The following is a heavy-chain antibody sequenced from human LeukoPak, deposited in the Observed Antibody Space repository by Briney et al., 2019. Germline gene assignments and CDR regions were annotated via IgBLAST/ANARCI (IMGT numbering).Heavy chain of an antibody. CDR3: ARQLGAMTTVSSQGDLGS. Sequence: SETLSLTCTVSGGSISVTNHYWGWIRQPPGKGLEWIGSIFYTEETYYNPSLKSRITMSVDTSKNHFSLNLNSVTASDTAVYYCARQLGAMTTVSSQGDLGSWGQRILVTVSS. V-gene: IGHV4-39*01. CDR2: IFYTEET. CDR1: GGSISVTNHY. J-gene: IGHJ5*02. D-gene: IGHD4-17*01.